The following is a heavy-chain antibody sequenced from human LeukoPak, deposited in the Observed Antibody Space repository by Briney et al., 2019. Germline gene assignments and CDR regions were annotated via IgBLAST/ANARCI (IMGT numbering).Heavy chain of an antibody. CDR1: GYTFTSYG. Sequence: ASVKVSCKASGYTFTSYGISWVRQAPGQGLEWMGWISAYNGNTNYAQKLQGRVTMTTDTSTSTAYMELRSLRSDDTAVYYCARARRRYSYGYEASDYWGQGTLVTVSS. CDR2: ISAYNGNT. CDR3: ARARRRYSYGYEASDY. J-gene: IGHJ4*02. V-gene: IGHV1-18*01. D-gene: IGHD5-18*01.